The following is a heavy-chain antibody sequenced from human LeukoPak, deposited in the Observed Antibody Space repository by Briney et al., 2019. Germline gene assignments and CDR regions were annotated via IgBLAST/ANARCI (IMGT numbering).Heavy chain of an antibody. CDR2: ISGSGGST. V-gene: IGHV3-23*01. J-gene: IGHJ5*02. CDR3: AKDYSKTSYYGSGTYYRPNWFDP. Sequence: GGSLRLSCAASGFTFSSYGMSWVRQAPGKGLEWVSAISGSGGSTYYADSVKGRFTISRDNSKNTLYLQMNSLRPDDTAVYYCAKDYSKTSYYGSGTYYRPNWFDPWGQGTLVTVSS. D-gene: IGHD3-10*01. CDR1: GFTFSSYG.